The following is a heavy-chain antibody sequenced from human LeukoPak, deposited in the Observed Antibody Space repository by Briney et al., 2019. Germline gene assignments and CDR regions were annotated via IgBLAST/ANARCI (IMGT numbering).Heavy chain of an antibody. CDR2: IYYSGST. J-gene: IGHJ4*02. V-gene: IGHV4-39*07. CDR3: AGGGAHSGGWYGTTFDY. Sequence: KPSETLSLTCTVSGGSISDSIYYWGWIRQPPGKGLEWIGSIYYSGSTYYNPSLKSRVTISVDTSKNQFSLKLSSVTAADTAVYYCAGGGAHSGGWYGTTFDYWGQGTLVTVSS. D-gene: IGHD6-19*01. CDR1: GGSISDSIYY.